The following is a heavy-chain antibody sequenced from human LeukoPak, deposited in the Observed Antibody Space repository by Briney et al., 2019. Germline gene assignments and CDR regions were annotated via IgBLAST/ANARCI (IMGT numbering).Heavy chain of an antibody. CDR1: GFTFSSYA. J-gene: IGHJ5*02. Sequence: GGSLRLSCAASGFTFSSYAMHWVRQAPGKGLEWVAVISYDGSNKYYADSVKGRFTISRDNSKNTLYLQMNSLRAEDTALYYCAKDSRGYSYGYPSAWGQGTLVTVSS. V-gene: IGHV3-30-3*01. CDR3: AKDSRGYSYGYPSA. D-gene: IGHD5-18*01. CDR2: ISYDGSNK.